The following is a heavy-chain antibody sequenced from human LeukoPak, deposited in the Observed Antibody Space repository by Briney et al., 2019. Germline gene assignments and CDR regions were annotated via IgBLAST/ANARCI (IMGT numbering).Heavy chain of an antibody. V-gene: IGHV3-74*01. D-gene: IGHD3-10*01. Sequence: GGSLRLSCAASGFTFGNFWMHWVRQAPGKGLEWVSRINAEGTSTNYADSVKGRFTISRDNAKNTLYLQMNSLRADDTSVYYCARAPLMVRGITPPFDHWGQGTLVTVYS. CDR1: GFTFGNFW. J-gene: IGHJ4*02. CDR3: ARAPLMVRGITPPFDH. CDR2: INAEGTST.